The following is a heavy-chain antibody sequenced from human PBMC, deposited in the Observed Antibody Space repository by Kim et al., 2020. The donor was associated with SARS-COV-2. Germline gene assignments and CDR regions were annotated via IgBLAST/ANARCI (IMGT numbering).Heavy chain of an antibody. CDR2: INTNTGNP. J-gene: IGHJ6*02. Sequence: ASVKVSCKASGYTFTSYAMNWVRQAPGQGLEWMGWINTNTGNPTYTQGFTGRFVFSLDTSVSTAYLQISSLKAEDTAVYYCARAPLFDYDILTGYYYYYGMDVWGQGTTVTVSS. V-gene: IGHV7-4-1*02. CDR3: ARAPLFDYDILTGYYYYYGMDV. D-gene: IGHD3-9*01. CDR1: GYTFTSYA.